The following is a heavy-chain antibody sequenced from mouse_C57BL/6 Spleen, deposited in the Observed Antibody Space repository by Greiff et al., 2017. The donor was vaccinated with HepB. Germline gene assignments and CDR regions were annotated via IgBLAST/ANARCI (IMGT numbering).Heavy chain of an antibody. D-gene: IGHD1-1*01. CDR3: ARSPYGSSPMDY. Sequence: QVQLQQSGAELVKPGASVKMSCKASGYTFTSYWITWVKQRPGQGLEWIGDIYPGSGSTNYNEKFKSKATLTVDTSSSTAYMQLSSLTSEDSAVYYCARSPYGSSPMDYWGQGTSVTVSS. CDR2: IYPGSGST. J-gene: IGHJ4*01. V-gene: IGHV1-55*01. CDR1: GYTFTSYW.